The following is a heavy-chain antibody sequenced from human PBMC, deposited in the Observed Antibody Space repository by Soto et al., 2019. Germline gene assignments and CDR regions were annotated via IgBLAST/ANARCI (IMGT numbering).Heavy chain of an antibody. Sequence: ASVKVSCKASGYTFTSYAMHWVRQAPGQRLEWMGWINAGNGNTKYSQKFQGRVTITRDTSASTAYMELSSLRSEDTAVYYCARVKSSSSWYIRLAAFDIWGQGTMVTVSS. CDR1: GYTFTSYA. D-gene: IGHD6-13*01. CDR2: INAGNGNT. V-gene: IGHV1-3*01. J-gene: IGHJ3*02. CDR3: ARVKSSSSWYIRLAAFDI.